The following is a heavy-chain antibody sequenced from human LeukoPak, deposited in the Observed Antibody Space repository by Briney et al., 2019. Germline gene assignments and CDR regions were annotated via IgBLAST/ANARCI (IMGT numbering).Heavy chain of an antibody. CDR1: GFTFSTYW. V-gene: IGHV3-74*03. Sequence: GGSLRLSCAASGFTFSTYWMHWVRQAPGKRLVWILRLSTDGSSSMYADSVKGRFTVSRDNAKDTVYLQINSLRAHDPAVYYCTRSPSLGGSYWGFDYWGQGAVVTVSS. CDR2: LSTDGSSS. D-gene: IGHD1-26*01. CDR3: TRSPSLGGSYWGFDY. J-gene: IGHJ4*02.